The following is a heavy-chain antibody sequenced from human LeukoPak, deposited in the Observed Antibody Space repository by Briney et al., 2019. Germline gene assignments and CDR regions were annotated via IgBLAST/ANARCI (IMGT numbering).Heavy chain of an antibody. V-gene: IGHV3-7*03. J-gene: IGHJ4*02. CDR2: IKQDGSEK. CDR3: AKANSGYAVDY. Sequence: GGSLRLSCAASGFTFSSYWMSWVRQAPGKGLEWVANIKQDGSEKYYVDSVKGRFTISRDNAKNSLYLQMNSLRAEDTALYYCAKANSGYAVDYWGQGILVTVSA. CDR1: GFTFSSYW. D-gene: IGHD3-22*01.